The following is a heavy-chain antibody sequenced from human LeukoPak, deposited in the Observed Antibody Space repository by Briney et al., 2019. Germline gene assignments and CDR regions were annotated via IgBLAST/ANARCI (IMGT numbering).Heavy chain of an antibody. CDR1: GFTFSSYG. V-gene: IGHV3-30*18. CDR2: ISYDGSNK. Sequence: GGSLRLSCAASGFTFSSYGMHWVRQAPGKGLEWVAVISYDGSNKYYADSVKGRFTISRDNSKNTLYLQMNSLRAEDTALYYCAKDVYSSGWYGWFDPWGQGTLVTVSS. J-gene: IGHJ5*02. D-gene: IGHD6-19*01. CDR3: AKDVYSSGWYGWFDP.